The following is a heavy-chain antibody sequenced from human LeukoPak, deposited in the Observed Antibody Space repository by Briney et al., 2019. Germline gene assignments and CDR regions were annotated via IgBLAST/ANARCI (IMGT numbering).Heavy chain of an antibody. V-gene: IGHV1-8*01. D-gene: IGHD6-19*01. J-gene: IGHJ5*02. CDR2: MNPNSGNT. CDR3: ARRAVAAYNWFDP. CDR1: GYTFTSYD. Sequence: ASVKVSCKASGYTFTSYDINWVRQATGQGLEWVGWMNPNSGNTGYAQKFQGRVTMTRNTSISTAYMELSSLRSEDAAVYYCARRAVAAYNWFDPWGQGTLVTVSS.